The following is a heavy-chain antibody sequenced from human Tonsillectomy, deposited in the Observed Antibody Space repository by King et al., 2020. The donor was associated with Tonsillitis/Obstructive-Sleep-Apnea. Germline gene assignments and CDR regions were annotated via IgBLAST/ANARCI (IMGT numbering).Heavy chain of an antibody. CDR2: ISSSSTYT. V-gene: IGHV3-11*05. J-gene: IGHJ5*02. Sequence: VQLVESGGGLVMPGGSLRLSCAASGFTFSDYYMNWIRQAPGKGLEWFSYISSSSTYTNYADSVKGRFTISRDNAKNSLYLQMNSLRAEDTAVYYCARSLMLRGVPNWFDPWGQGTLVTVSS. CDR3: ARSLMLRGVPNWFDP. D-gene: IGHD3-10*01. CDR1: GFTFSDYY.